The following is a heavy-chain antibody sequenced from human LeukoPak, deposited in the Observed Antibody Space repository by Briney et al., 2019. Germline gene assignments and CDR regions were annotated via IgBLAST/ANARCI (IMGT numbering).Heavy chain of an antibody. CDR2: IYTSGST. V-gene: IGHV4-4*07. Sequence: SETLSLTCTVSGGSNSSYYWSWIRQAAGKGLEWIGRIYTSGSTNYNPSLKSRVTTSVDMSKNQFSLNLTSVTAADTAVYYCARETGSSRWFDPWGQGTLVTVSS. CDR3: ARETGSSRWFDP. CDR1: GGSNSSYY. J-gene: IGHJ5*02. D-gene: IGHD1-26*01.